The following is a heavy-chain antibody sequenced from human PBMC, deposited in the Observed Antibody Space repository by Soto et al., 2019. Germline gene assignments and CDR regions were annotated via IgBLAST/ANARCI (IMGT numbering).Heavy chain of an antibody. CDR3: VRGYQFVGFDY. CDR2: IYCSGSA. J-gene: IGHJ4*02. CDR1: GGSISSSDCY. D-gene: IGHD2-2*01. Sequence: SETLSLTSTVSGGSISSSDCYWGWIRQPPGKGLEWIGNIYCSGSASYNPSLKSRVTISVDTSKNQVSLKLSSVTAADTAVYNGVRGYQFVGFDYWGQGTLVTGST. V-gene: IGHV4-39*01.